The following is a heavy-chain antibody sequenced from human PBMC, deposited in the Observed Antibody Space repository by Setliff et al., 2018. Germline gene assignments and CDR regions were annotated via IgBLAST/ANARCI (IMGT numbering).Heavy chain of an antibody. CDR2: IRDKYNSYAI. J-gene: IGHJ4*02. D-gene: IGHD3-22*01. CDR1: GFIFSGSA. Sequence: TGGSLRLSCAASGFIFSGSAIHWVRQASGKGLEWVGRIRDKYNSYAIAYAASVKGRFTISSDDSKSIAYLQMNSLKTEDTAVYYYTRDRAKITMIVVVIGASQDWGQGTLVTVSS. V-gene: IGHV3-73*01. CDR3: TRDRAKITMIVVVIGASQD.